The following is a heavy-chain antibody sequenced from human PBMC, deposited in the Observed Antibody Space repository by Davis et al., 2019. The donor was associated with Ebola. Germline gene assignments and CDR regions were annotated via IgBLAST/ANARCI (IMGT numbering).Heavy chain of an antibody. J-gene: IGHJ4*02. CDR1: GFTFSSYS. CDR2: TSHDESNE. V-gene: IGHV3-30-3*01. CDR3: ATGATYYYDY. D-gene: IGHD3-16*01. Sequence: PGGSLRLSCAAPGFTFSSYSMHWVRHAPGKGREWVAVTSHDESNESCAEFVKGRFTISRDNSMRTVFLQMTNLRPEDTAVYYCATGATYYYDYWGQGTQVTVSS.